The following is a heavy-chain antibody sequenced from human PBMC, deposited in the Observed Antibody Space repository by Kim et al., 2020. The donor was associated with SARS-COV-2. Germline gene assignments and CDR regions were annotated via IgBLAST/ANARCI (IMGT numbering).Heavy chain of an antibody. J-gene: IGHJ3*02. Sequence: PTPQGRVTISVAPSKNQFSLKLSSVTAADTAVYYCARDRSATVTFSDAFDIWGQGTMVTVSS. CDR3: ARDRSATVTFSDAFDI. D-gene: IGHD4-17*01. V-gene: IGHV4-30-2*05.